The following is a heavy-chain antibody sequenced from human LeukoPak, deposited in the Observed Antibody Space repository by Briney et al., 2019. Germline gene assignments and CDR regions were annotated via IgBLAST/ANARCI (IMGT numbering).Heavy chain of an antibody. CDR3: ARRGGGDYFDY. CDR2: IYYSGST. CDR1: AGSISSSDYN. V-gene: IGHV4-39*01. J-gene: IGHJ4*02. D-gene: IGHD3-16*01. Sequence: NPSETLSLTCTVSAGSISSSDYNWGWIRQPPGKGLEWIGNIYYSGSTYYNPSLKSRVTISVVTSKNQFSLKLSSVTAADTAVYYCARRGGGDYFDYWGQGTLVTVSS.